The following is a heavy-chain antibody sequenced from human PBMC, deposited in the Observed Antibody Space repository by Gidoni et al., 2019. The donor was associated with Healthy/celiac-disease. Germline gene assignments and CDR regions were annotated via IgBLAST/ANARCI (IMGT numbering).Heavy chain of an antibody. CDR1: GYTFTSSA. J-gene: IGHJ5*02. D-gene: IGHD6-19*01. V-gene: IGHV1-3*01. Sequence: QVQLVQSGAEVKKPGASVTVSCTASGYTFTSSAMHWVRQAPGQRLEWMGWINAGNGNTKYSQKFQGRVTITRDTSASTAYMELSSLRSEDTAVYYCARDFSGWYDWGTNWFDPWGQGTLVTVSS. CDR2: INAGNGNT. CDR3: ARDFSGWYDWGTNWFDP.